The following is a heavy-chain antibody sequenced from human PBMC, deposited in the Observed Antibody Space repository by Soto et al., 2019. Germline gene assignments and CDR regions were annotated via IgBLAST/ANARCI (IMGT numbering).Heavy chain of an antibody. CDR2: IYHSGST. V-gene: IGHV4-4*02. D-gene: IGHD3-10*01. CDR3: ARGAMVRGGVVFDP. CDR1: SGSISSSNW. J-gene: IGHJ5*02. Sequence: QVQLQESGPGLVKPSGTLSLTCAVSSGSISSSNWWICVRQPPVKGLEWIGEIYHSGSTNYNTSLQSRVTISVDKSKNPFSLKLSSVTAADTAVYYCARGAMVRGGVVFDPWGQGTRVTVSS.